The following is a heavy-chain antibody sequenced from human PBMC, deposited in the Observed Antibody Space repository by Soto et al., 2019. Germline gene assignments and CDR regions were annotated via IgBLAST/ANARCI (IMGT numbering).Heavy chain of an antibody. CDR2: ISYDGTNK. CDR1: GFTFSSYA. J-gene: IGHJ4*02. CDR3: ARVLTYFDFWSGLDY. V-gene: IGHV3-30-3*01. Sequence: GGSLRLSCVGSGFTFSSYAMHWVRQAPGKGLEWLAIISYDGTNKYYADSVKGRFTISRDNSKLTLYLQMNSLRPEDTAVYYCARVLTYFDFWSGLDYWGQGTLVTVSS. D-gene: IGHD3-3*01.